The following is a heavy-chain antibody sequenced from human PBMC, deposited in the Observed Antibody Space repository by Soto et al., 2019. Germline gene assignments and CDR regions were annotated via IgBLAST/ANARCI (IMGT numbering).Heavy chain of an antibody. J-gene: IGHJ4*02. D-gene: IGHD2-15*01. Sequence: QVQLVQSGAEVKKPGSSVKVSCKASGGTFSSYAISWVRQAPGQGLEWMGGIIPIFGTANYAQKFQGRVTITDYESRSTAYMELRSLRSENTGVYYCARVPSGGPPYFLDHWGQGTLVTVSS. CDR1: GGTFSSYA. CDR2: IIPIFGTA. CDR3: ARVPSGGPPYFLDH. V-gene: IGHV1-69*01.